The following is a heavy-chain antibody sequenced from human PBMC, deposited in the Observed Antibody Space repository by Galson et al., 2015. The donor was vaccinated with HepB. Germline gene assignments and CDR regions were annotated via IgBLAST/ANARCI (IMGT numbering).Heavy chain of an antibody. V-gene: IGHV4-39*01. CDR1: GGSISSSYYY. J-gene: IGHJ4*02. CDR2: IYYSGST. D-gene: IGHD3-22*01. CDR3: ARSDYYDSSGYHTPGGGFDY. Sequence: TLSLTCTVSGGSISSSYYYWGWIRQPPGKGLEWIGSIYYSGSTYYNPSLKSRVTISVDTSKNQFSLKLSSVIAADTAVYYCARSDYYDSSGYHTPGGGFDYWGQGTLVTVSS.